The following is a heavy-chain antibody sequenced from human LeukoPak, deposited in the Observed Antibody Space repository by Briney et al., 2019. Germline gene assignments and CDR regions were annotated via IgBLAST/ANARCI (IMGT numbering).Heavy chain of an antibody. CDR3: ARFYYYDSSGYFDY. V-gene: IGHV1-18*01. Sequence: ASVKVSCKASGYKFINYGINWVRQAPGQGLEWMGWISAYNGNTNYAQKLQGRVTMTTDTSTSTAYMELRSLRSDDTAVYYCARFYYYDSSGYFDYWGQGTLVTVSS. J-gene: IGHJ4*02. CDR1: GYKFINYG. D-gene: IGHD3-22*01. CDR2: ISAYNGNT.